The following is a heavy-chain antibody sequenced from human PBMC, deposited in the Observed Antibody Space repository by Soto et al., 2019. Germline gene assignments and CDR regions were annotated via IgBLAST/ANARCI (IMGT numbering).Heavy chain of an antibody. CDR2: IIPIFGTA. J-gene: IGHJ5*02. V-gene: IGHV1-69*13. D-gene: IGHD6-19*01. Sequence: GASVKVSCKASVGTFSSCAISWVRQAPGQGLEWMGGIIPIFGTANYAQKFQGRVTITADESTSTAYMELSSLRSEDTAVYYCARGSNDRVAVAWFDPWGQGTLVTVSS. CDR3: ARGSNDRVAVAWFDP. CDR1: VGTFSSCA.